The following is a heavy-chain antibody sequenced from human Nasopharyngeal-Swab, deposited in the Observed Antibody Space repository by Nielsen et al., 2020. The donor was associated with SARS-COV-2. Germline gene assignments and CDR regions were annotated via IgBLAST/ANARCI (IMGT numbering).Heavy chain of an antibody. CDR2: ISYDGSNK. J-gene: IGHJ4*01. V-gene: IGHV3-30*04. CDR1: GFTFSSYA. CDR3: ARVKGIVVVQPFDY. Sequence: GGPLRLSCAASGFTFSSYAMHWVRQAPGKGLEWVAAISYDGSNKYYADSVKGRFTISRDNSKNTLYLQMNSLRAEDTAVYYCARVKGIVVVQPFDYWGQGTLVTVSS. D-gene: IGHD3-22*01.